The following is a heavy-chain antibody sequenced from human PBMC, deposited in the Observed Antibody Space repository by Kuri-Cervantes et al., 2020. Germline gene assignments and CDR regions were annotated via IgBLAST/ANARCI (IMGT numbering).Heavy chain of an antibody. D-gene: IGHD2-2*01. CDR2: IDRRGST. CDR1: CGSFSGYY. V-gene: IGHV4-34*01. Sequence: SQTLSLTCAVYCGSFSGYYWSWIRQPPGEGLEWIGEIDRRGSTNYNPSLKSRVTASLDTSKNQFSLRLSSVTAADTAVYYCARGLGGYCSSTSCNWFDPWGQGTLVTVSS. J-gene: IGHJ5*02. CDR3: ARGLGGYCSSTSCNWFDP.